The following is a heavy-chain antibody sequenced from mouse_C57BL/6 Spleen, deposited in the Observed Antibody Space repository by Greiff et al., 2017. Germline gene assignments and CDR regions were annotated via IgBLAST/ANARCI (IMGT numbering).Heavy chain of an antibody. J-gene: IGHJ2*01. CDR3: ARPGLRREFDY. CDR1: GFTFSDYG. D-gene: IGHD2-2*01. Sequence: EVKLMESGGGLVKPGGSLKLSCAASGFTFSDYGMHWVRQAPEKGLEWVAYISSGSSTIYYADTVKGRFTISRDNAKNTLFLQMTSRRSEDTAMYYCARPGLRREFDYWGQGTTLTVSS. CDR2: ISSGSSTI. V-gene: IGHV5-17*01.